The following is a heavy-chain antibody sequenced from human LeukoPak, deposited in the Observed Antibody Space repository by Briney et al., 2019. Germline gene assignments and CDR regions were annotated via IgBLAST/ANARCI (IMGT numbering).Heavy chain of an antibody. CDR1: GGPISSSSYY. V-gene: IGHV4-39*01. J-gene: IGHJ1*01. CDR2: IYYSGST. Sequence: PSETLSLTCTVSGGPISSSSYYWGWIRQPPGKGLEWIGSIYYSGSTYYNPSLKSRVTISVDTSKNQFSLKLSSVTAADTAVYYCARLSSSGHFQHWGQGTLVTVSS. D-gene: IGHD6-6*01. CDR3: ARLSSSGHFQH.